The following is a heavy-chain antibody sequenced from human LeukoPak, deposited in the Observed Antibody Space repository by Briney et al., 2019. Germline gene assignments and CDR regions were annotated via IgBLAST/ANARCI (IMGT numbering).Heavy chain of an antibody. CDR1: GGSISSYY. J-gene: IGHJ5*01. CDR3: AREAQQLVRIGWFDS. D-gene: IGHD6-13*01. Sequence: SETLSLTCTVSGGSISSYYWSWIRQPAGKGLEWIGRIYTSGSTNYNPSLKSRVTMSVDTSKNHFSLKLSSVTAADTAVYYCAREAQQLVRIGWFDSWGQGTLVTVSS. CDR2: IYTSGST. V-gene: IGHV4-4*07.